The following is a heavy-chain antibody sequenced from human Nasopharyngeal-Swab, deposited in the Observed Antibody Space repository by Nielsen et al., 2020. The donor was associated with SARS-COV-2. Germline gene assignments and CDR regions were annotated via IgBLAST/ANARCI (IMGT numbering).Heavy chain of an antibody. V-gene: IGHV3-48*03. D-gene: IGHD5-18*01. Sequence: WIRQPPGKGLEWVSYISSSGSTIYYADSVKGRFTISRDNAKNSLYLQMNSLRAEDTAVYYCAREMGYSYGWDYWGQGTQVTVSS. J-gene: IGHJ4*02. CDR3: AREMGYSYGWDY. CDR2: ISSSGSTI.